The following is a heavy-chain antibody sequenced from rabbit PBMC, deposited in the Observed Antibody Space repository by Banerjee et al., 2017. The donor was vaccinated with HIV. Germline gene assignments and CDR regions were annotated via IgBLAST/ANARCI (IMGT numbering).Heavy chain of an antibody. Sequence: QSLEESGGGLVQPEGSLTLTCTPSGFSFSSYYYMCWVRQAPGKGLEWIGCIYTGSGSADYASWVISRFTISKTSPTTVTLQMTSLTGADTATYFCARATYSGGIGYNYGFNLWGPGTLVTVS. V-gene: IGHV1S40*01. J-gene: IGHJ4*01. CDR2: IYTGSGSA. D-gene: IGHD1-1*01. CDR3: ARATYSGGIGYNYGFNL. CDR1: GFSFSSYYY.